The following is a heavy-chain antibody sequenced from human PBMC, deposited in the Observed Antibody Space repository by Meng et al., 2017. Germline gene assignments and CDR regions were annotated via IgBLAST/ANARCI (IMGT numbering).Heavy chain of an antibody. CDR1: EFSRYTVGVG. CDR2: IYWDEDT. CDR3: AHRSSTWSFDS. Sequence: HSTLKESGPTLVKPTQHLTLTYTFYEFSRYTVGVGVVWSRQPAGEALVWLALIYWDEDTRYSPSLKCRLSITKDTSKNNVFLKMTIMDLVYTATYYCAHRSSTWSFDSWGQGTLVTVSS. J-gene: IGHJ4*02. D-gene: IGHD2-8*02. V-gene: IGHV2-5*02.